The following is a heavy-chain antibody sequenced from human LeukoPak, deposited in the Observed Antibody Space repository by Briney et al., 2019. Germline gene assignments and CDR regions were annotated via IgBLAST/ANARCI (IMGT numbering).Heavy chain of an antibody. CDR3: AKDRSLKLAARRPGNWFDP. V-gene: IGHV3-23*01. CDR1: GFTFSSYA. Sequence: PGGSLRLSCAASGFTFSSYAISWVRQAPGKGLEWVSAISGSGGSTYYADSVKGRFTISRDNSKNTLYLQMNSLRAEDTAVYYCAKDRSLKLAARRPGNWFDPWGQGTLVTVSS. CDR2: ISGSGGST. J-gene: IGHJ5*02. D-gene: IGHD6-6*01.